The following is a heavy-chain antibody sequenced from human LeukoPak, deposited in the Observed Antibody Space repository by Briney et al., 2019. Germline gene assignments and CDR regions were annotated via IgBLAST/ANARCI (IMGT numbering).Heavy chain of an antibody. CDR1: GGSFSGYY. CDR3: ARDGGPYYYDSSGYYYDS. Sequence: PSETLSLTCAVYGGSFSGYYWSWVRQPPGKGLEWVGEINHSGSTNYNPSLKSRVTISVDTSKNQFSLKLSSVTAADTAVYYCARDGGPYYYDSSGYYYDSWGQGTLVTVSS. J-gene: IGHJ5*01. CDR2: INHSGST. D-gene: IGHD3-22*01. V-gene: IGHV4-34*01.